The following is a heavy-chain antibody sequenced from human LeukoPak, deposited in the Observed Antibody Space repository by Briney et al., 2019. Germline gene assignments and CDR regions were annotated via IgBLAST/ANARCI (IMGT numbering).Heavy chain of an antibody. CDR1: GYSISSGYY. J-gene: IGHJ6*03. Sequence: SETLSLTCTASGYSISSGYYWGWIRQPPEKGLEWIGYIYYSGSTNYNPSLKSRVTISVDTSKNQFSLKLRSVTAADTAVYYCAIMGLNTSGYYGHYDYDYRDVWGKGTTVTVSS. V-gene: IGHV4-38-2*02. CDR3: AIMGLNTSGYYGHYDYDYRDV. D-gene: IGHD3-22*01. CDR2: IYYSGST.